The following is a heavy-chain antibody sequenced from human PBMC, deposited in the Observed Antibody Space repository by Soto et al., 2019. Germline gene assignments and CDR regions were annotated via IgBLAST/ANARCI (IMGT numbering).Heavy chain of an antibody. CDR1: GFTFSSYG. V-gene: IGHV3-30*18. Sequence: HPGGSLRLSCAASGFTFSSYGMHWVRQAPGKGLEWVAVISYDGSNKYYADSVKGRFTISRDNSKNTLYLQMNSLRAEDTAVYYCAKDLSSGYLGYFDYWGQGTLVTVSS. CDR3: AKDLSSGYLGYFDY. D-gene: IGHD3-22*01. J-gene: IGHJ4*02. CDR2: ISYDGSNK.